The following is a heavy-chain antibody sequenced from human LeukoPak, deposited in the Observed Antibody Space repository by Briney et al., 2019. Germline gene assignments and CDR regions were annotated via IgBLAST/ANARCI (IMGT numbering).Heavy chain of an antibody. Sequence: SESLSLTCGVYGGSFSGYQWSWIRQPPEKGLEWIGEINHSGSTNYNPSLKSRVTISIDTPKNQFPLKVNSVTAADMAVYYSARGWRNTRTFDYWGQGALVTVSS. V-gene: IGHV4-34*01. CDR3: ARGWRNTRTFDY. J-gene: IGHJ4*02. D-gene: IGHD1-1*01. CDR2: INHSGST. CDR1: GGSFSGYQ.